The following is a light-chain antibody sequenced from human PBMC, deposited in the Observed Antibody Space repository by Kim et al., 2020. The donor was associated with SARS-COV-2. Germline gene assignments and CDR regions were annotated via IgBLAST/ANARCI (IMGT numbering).Light chain of an antibody. CDR2: AAS. J-gene: IGKJ1*01. Sequence: ASVGGRVPITCRASQSISSWLAWYQQKPGKAPKLLIFAASTLESGVPSRFSGSGSGTEFTLTISSLQPDDFATYYCQQYNSYSLAFGQGTKVDIK. CDR1: QSISSW. CDR3: QQYNSYSLA. V-gene: IGKV1-5*01.